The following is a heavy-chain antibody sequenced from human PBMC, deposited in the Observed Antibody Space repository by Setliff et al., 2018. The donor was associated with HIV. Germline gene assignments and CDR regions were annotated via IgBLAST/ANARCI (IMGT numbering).Heavy chain of an antibody. CDR1: GFTFSSYS. D-gene: IGHD5-18*01. CDR3: ARVANSRGYSYDFDT. V-gene: IGHV3-48*04. Sequence: GAPLSLSCAASGFTFSSYSMNWLRQAPGQGLGWVSYISSSSSTIYYVDSVKGRFTISRDNAKNSLYLQMNSLRAEDTAVYYCARVANSRGYSYDFDTWGQGTLVTVSS. CDR2: ISSSSSTI. J-gene: IGHJ4*02.